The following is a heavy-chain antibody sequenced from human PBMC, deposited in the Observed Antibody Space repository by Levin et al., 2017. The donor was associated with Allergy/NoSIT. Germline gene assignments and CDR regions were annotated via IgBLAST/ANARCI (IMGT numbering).Heavy chain of an antibody. CDR1: GFTLSDFV. V-gene: IGHV3-23*01. CDR3: AKHGGSRYCSGGACYRAPVDY. J-gene: IGHJ4*02. CDR2: VSGSGYTT. Sequence: GESLKISCAASGFTLSDFVMSWVRQAPGKGLYWVSSVSGSGYTTYYADSVKGRFTISRDKSKNTVHLQLNSLTAEDTALYFCAKHGGSRYCSGGACYRAPVDYWGQGALVTVSS. D-gene: IGHD2-15*01.